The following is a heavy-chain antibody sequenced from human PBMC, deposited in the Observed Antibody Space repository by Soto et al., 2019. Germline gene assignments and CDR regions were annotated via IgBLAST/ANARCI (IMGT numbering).Heavy chain of an antibody. CDR3: AISNGSCTNSVCSFDS. J-gene: IGHJ4*02. CDR1: GLSLSTSGVG. V-gene: IGHV2-5*02. D-gene: IGHD2-8*01. CDR2: IYWDDDK. Sequence: QITLKESGPTLVKPTQTLTLTCTFSGLSLSTSGVGVGWIRQPPGKALEWLALIYWDDDKRYTPSLRSRLTITEVTSKNQAVLTMTNTDPVDTATCYCAISNGSCTNSVCSFDSWGQGTLVTVSS.